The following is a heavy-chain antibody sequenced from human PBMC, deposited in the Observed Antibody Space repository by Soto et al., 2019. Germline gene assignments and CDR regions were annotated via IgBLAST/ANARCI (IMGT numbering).Heavy chain of an antibody. J-gene: IGHJ4*02. CDR3: ARDSVEWPAD. Sequence: QVQLVESRGGLVKPGGSLRLSCAASGFTFSDYYMSWIRQAPGKGLEWVSYISSSSSYTNYADSVKGRFTISRDNAKNPLYLQMNSLRAEDTAVYYCARDSVEWPADWGQGTLVTVSS. CDR1: GFTFSDYY. V-gene: IGHV3-11*06. CDR2: ISSSSSYT. D-gene: IGHD1-26*01.